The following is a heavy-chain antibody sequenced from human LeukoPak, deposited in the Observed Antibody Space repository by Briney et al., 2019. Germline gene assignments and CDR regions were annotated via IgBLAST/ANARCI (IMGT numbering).Heavy chain of an antibody. Sequence: GASVKVSCKASGYTFTGYYMHWVRQAPGQGLEWMGWINPNSGGTNYAQKFQGRVTMTRDMSISTAYMELSRLRSDDTAVYYRARAGIQLWLLDRTEPYYYMDVWGKGTTVTVSS. D-gene: IGHD5-18*01. CDR2: INPNSGGT. CDR3: ARAGIQLWLLDRTEPYYYMDV. CDR1: GYTFTGYY. J-gene: IGHJ6*03. V-gene: IGHV1-2*02.